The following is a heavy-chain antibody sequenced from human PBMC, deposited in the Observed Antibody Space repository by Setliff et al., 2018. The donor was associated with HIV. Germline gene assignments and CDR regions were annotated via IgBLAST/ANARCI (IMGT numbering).Heavy chain of an antibody. CDR2: IYHSGST. D-gene: IGHD4-17*01. CDR1: GGSISSTNW. J-gene: IGHJ4*02. V-gene: IGHV4-4*02. CDR3: ARYSTLTTNFDY. Sequence: LSLTCAVSGGSISSTNWWSWVRQPPGKGLEWIGEIYHSGSTYYNPSLKSRVTISVDTSKNQFSLKLSSVTAADSAVYYCARYSTLTTNFDYWGQGTLVTVSS.